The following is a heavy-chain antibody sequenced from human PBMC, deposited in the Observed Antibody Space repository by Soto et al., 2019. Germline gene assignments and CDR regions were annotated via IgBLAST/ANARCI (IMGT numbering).Heavy chain of an antibody. D-gene: IGHD5-18*01. CDR3: ARQRSGYSVRLGMDV. J-gene: IGHJ6*02. Sequence: SETLSLTCTVSGGSISSSSYYWGWIRQPPGKGLEWIGSIYYSGSTYYNPSLKSRVTISADTSKNQFSLKLSSVTAADTAVYYCARQRSGYSVRLGMDVWGQGTTVTVSS. CDR2: IYYSGST. CDR1: GGSISSSSYY. V-gene: IGHV4-39*01.